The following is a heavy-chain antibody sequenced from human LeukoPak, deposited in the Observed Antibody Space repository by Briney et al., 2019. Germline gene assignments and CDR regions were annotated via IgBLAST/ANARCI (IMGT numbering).Heavy chain of an antibody. V-gene: IGHV3-20*04. CDR3: ARVGITMVRGSGFYFDY. CDR1: GFTFDDYG. J-gene: IGHJ4*02. CDR2: INWNGGST. D-gene: IGHD3-10*01. Sequence: GSLRLSCAASGFTFDDYGMSWVRQAPGKGLEWVSGINWNGGSTGYADSVKGRFTISRDNAKNSLYLQMNSLRAEDTALYYCARVGITMVRGSGFYFDYWGQGTLVTVSS.